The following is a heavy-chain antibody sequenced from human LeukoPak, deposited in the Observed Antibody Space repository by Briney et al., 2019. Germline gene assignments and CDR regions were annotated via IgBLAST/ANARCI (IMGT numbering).Heavy chain of an antibody. CDR3: AKDSTVDNYFDY. Sequence: GRSLRLSCAASGFTFSSYGMHWVRQAPGKGLEWVAVISYDGSNKYCADSVKGRFTISRDNSKNTLYLQMNSLRAEDTAVYYCAKDSTVDNYFDYWGQGTLVTVSS. J-gene: IGHJ4*02. D-gene: IGHD2-2*01. CDR2: ISYDGSNK. CDR1: GFTFSSYG. V-gene: IGHV3-30*18.